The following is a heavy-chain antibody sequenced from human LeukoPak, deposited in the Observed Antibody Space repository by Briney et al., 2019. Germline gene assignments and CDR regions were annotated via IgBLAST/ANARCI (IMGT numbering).Heavy chain of an antibody. CDR2: IYTSGST. Sequence: SETLSLTCTVSGGSISSYYWSWIRQPAGKGLEWIGRIYTSGSTNYNPSLKSRVTMSVDTSKNQFSLKLSSVTAADTAVYYCARHLIYDFWSGPRYFDLWGRGTLVTVSS. V-gene: IGHV4-4*07. CDR3: ARHLIYDFWSGPRYFDL. CDR1: GGSISSYY. J-gene: IGHJ2*01. D-gene: IGHD3-3*01.